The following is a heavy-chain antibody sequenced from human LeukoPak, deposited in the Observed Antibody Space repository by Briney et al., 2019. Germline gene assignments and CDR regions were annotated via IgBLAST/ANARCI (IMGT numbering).Heavy chain of an antibody. J-gene: IGHJ5*02. V-gene: IGHV4-34*01. CDR2: INHSGST. D-gene: IGHD2-2*01. Sequence: SETLSLTCAVYGGSFSGYYWSWIRQPPGKGLEWIGEINHSGSTNYNPSLKSRVTISVDTSKNQFSLKLSSVTAADTAVYYCARAPVVVVPAARNWFDPWGQGTLVTVSS. CDR1: GGSFSGYY. CDR3: ARAPVVVVPAARNWFDP.